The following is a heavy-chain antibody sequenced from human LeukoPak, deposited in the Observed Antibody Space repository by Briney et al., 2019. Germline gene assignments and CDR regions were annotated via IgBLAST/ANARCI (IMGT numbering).Heavy chain of an antibody. CDR2: IYYSGST. CDR1: RGSISSTTYY. V-gene: IGHV4-39*01. Sequence: TSETLSLTCTVSRGSISSTTYYRDWIRQPPGKGLEWIGSIYYSGSTYYNPSLKSRVTISVDTSKNQFSLRLTSVAAADTAVYYCARKTDSSGWYPYFDPWGRGTLVTVSS. J-gene: IGHJ2*01. D-gene: IGHD6-19*01. CDR3: ARKTDSSGWYPYFDP.